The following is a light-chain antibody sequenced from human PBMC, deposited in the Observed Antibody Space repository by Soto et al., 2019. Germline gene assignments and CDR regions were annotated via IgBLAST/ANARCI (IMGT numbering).Light chain of an antibody. J-gene: IGKJ3*01. CDR1: QSVRSY. CDR2: DAS. V-gene: IGKV3-11*01. Sequence: IVLTQSPATLSLSPGERATLSCRASQSVRSYLAWYQQKPGQAPRLLIYDASNRATGIPARFSGSGSGTDFTLTISSLEPEDFAVYYCQQRSNWHTFGPGTKVDIK. CDR3: QQRSNWHT.